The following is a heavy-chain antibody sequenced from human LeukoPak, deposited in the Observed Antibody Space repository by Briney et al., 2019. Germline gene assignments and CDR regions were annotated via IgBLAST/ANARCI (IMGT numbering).Heavy chain of an antibody. J-gene: IGHJ4*02. V-gene: IGHV3-15*01. CDR2: IKSKTDGGTT. CDR3: TTEAVVVAATIDC. Sequence: PGGSLRLSCAASGYTFINAWMTWVRQAPGKGLAWVGRIKSKTDGGTTDYAAPVKGRFTISRDDSKNTLYLQMNSLKTPNTSGFYSTTEAVVVAATIDCWGQGTLVTVSS. CDR1: GYTFINAW. D-gene: IGHD2-15*01.